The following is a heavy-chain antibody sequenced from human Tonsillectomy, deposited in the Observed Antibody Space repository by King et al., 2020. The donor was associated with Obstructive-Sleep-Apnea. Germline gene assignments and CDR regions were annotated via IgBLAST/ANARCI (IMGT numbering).Heavy chain of an antibody. J-gene: IGHJ4*02. CDR1: GLTFNNAW. CDR3: TTGTTMSQQLVTYYFDY. V-gene: IGHV3-15*01. D-gene: IGHD6-13*01. CDR2: IKSKTDGGTT. Sequence: VQLVESGGGLIKPGGSLRLSCAASGLTFNNAWMSWVRQAPGKGLEWVGRIKSKTDGGTTDYAAPVKGRFTISRDDSKNTLYLQMNSLKIEDTAVYYCTTGTTMSQQLVTYYFDYWGQGTLVTVSS.